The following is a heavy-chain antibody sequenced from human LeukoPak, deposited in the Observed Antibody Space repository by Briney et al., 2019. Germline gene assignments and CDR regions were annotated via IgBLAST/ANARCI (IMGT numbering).Heavy chain of an antibody. V-gene: IGHV3-21*01. CDR2: ISTSSDYI. D-gene: IGHD2-15*01. CDR3: ARGCSGGSCYDY. CDR1: GFTFGSYS. Sequence: GGSLRLSCAASGFTFGSYSMNWVRQAPGKGLEWVSSISTSSDYIYYADSVKGRFTISRDNAENSLFPQVNSLRAEDTAVYYCARGCSGGSCYDYWGQGTLVTVSS. J-gene: IGHJ4*02.